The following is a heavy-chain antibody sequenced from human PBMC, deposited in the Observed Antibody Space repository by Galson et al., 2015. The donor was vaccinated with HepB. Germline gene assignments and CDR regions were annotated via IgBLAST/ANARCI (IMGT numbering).Heavy chain of an antibody. Sequence: SVKVSCKASGYTFTTYPVNWVRQAPGQGLEWLGWINTKTGHPTYVQGFTGRFVFSLDTSVSTAYLEISSLKAEDTAVYYCGTAPNCNLWSVIDYWGQGTLLTVSS. V-gene: IGHV7-4-1*02. D-gene: IGHD3-3*01. J-gene: IGHJ4*02. CDR2: INTKTGHP. CDR1: GYTFTTYP. CDR3: GTAPNCNLWSVIDY.